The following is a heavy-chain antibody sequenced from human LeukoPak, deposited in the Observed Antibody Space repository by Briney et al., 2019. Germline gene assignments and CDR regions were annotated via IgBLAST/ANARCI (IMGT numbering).Heavy chain of an antibody. V-gene: IGHV1-18*01. CDR3: ARDGGYFDY. Sequence: ASVKVSCKASGYTFLSYGFSWVRQAPGRGLEWMGWISPYNGNTNYAQRFQGRVTMTTDTSTSTACMELRSLRFDDTAVYYCARDGGYFDYWGRGTLVTVSS. J-gene: IGHJ4*02. D-gene: IGHD6-13*01. CDR2: ISPYNGNT. CDR1: GYTFLSYG.